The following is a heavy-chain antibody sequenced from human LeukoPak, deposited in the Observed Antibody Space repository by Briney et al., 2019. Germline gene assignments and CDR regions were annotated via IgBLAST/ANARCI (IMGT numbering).Heavy chain of an antibody. CDR3: AKGRIAVAGNNYFDY. V-gene: IGHV3-30*18. CDR1: GFTFSSYG. J-gene: IGHJ4*02. D-gene: IGHD6-19*01. CDR2: ISYDGSNK. Sequence: PGGSLRLSCAASGFTFSSYGMHWVRQAPGKGLEWVAVISYDGSNKYYADSVKGRFTISRDNSKNTLYLQMNSLRAEDTAVYYCAKGRIAVAGNNYFDYWGQGTLVTVSS.